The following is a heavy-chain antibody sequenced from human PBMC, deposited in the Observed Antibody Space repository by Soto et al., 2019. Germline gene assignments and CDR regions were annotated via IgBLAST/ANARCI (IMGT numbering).Heavy chain of an antibody. CDR2: IGTAGDT. CDR1: GFTFSSYD. CDR3: AMRPYDFWSPADAFDI. D-gene: IGHD3-3*01. J-gene: IGHJ3*02. V-gene: IGHV3-13*01. Sequence: GVSLRLSCAASGFTFSSYDMHWVRQATGKGLEWVSDIGTAGDTYYPGSVKGRFTISRENARNSLCLPMNSLRAEDTAVYYCAMRPYDFWSPADAFDIWGQGTMVTVSS.